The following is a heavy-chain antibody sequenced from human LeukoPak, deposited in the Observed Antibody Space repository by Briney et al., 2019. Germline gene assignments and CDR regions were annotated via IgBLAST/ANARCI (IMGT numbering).Heavy chain of an antibody. Sequence: SETLSLTCTVSGGSISSYDWSWIRQPPGKGLEWIGYIYYSGSTNYNPSLKSRVTISVDTSKNQFSLKLSSVTAADTAVYYCARGCSGGSCYADFDYWGQGTLVTVSS. CDR3: ARGCSGGSCYADFDY. V-gene: IGHV4-59*08. J-gene: IGHJ4*02. D-gene: IGHD2-15*01. CDR2: IYYSGST. CDR1: GGSISSYD.